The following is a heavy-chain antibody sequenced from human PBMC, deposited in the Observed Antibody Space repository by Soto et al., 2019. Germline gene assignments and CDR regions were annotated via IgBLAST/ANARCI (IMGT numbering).Heavy chain of an antibody. V-gene: IGHV3-23*01. D-gene: IGHD6-19*01. J-gene: IGHJ1*01. CDR2: ISGSGDST. CDR1: GFTVSSYS. CDR3: AKGVPGIAVAGTGYFQH. Sequence: PGGSLRLSCAASGFTVSSYSMSWVRQAPGKGLEWVSGISGSGDSTYYADSVKGRFTISRDNSKNTLYLQMNSLRAEDTAVYYCAKGVPGIAVAGTGYFQHWGQGTLVTVSS.